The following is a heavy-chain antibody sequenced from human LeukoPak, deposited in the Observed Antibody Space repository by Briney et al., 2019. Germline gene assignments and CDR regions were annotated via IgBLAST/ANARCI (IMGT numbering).Heavy chain of an antibody. D-gene: IGHD1-26*01. V-gene: IGHV4-34*01. J-gene: IGHJ4*02. Sequence: PSETLSLTCAVYGGSFSGYYWSWIRQPPGKGLEWIGEINHSGSTNYNPSLKSRVTISVDTSKNQFSLKLSSVTAADTAVYYCARGASWWEPNSPLDYWGQGTPVTVSS. CDR2: INHSGST. CDR3: ARGASWWEPNSPLDY. CDR1: GGSFSGYY.